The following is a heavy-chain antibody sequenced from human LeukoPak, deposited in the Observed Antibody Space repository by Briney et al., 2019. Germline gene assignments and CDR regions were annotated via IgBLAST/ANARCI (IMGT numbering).Heavy chain of an antibody. J-gene: IGHJ6*03. CDR1: GGSFSSYY. V-gene: IGHV4-59*12. Sequence: PSETLSLTCTVSGGSFSSYYWNWIRHPPGKGLEWIGYIYYSGSTNYNPSLKSRVTISVDTSKNQFSLKLSSVTAADTAVYYCARRGLRGYCSSTSCYRVYYYYYMDVWGKGTTVTVSS. CDR2: IYYSGST. CDR3: ARRGLRGYCSSTSCYRVYYYYYMDV. D-gene: IGHD2-2*02.